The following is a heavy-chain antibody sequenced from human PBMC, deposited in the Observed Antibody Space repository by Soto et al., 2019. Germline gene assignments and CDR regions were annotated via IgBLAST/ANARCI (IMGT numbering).Heavy chain of an antibody. V-gene: IGHV3-64D*06. CDR1: GFTFSSYA. Sequence: VGSVRLSCSASGFTFSSYAMHWVRQAPGKGLEYVSAISSNGGSTYYADSVKGRFTISRDNSKNTLYLQMSSLRAEDTAVYYCVKHSGSYFYYYYGMDVWGQGTTVTVSS. J-gene: IGHJ6*02. CDR2: ISSNGGST. D-gene: IGHD1-26*01. CDR3: VKHSGSYFYYYYGMDV.